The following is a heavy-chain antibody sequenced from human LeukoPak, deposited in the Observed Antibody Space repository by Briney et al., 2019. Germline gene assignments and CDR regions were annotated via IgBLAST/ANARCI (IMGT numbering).Heavy chain of an antibody. CDR1: DYSITSGDY. CDR3: ARNMSTEGWFDS. J-gene: IGHJ5*01. V-gene: IGHV4-38-2*01. D-gene: IGHD5/OR15-5a*01. Sequence: PSETLSLTCVVPDYSITSGDYWAWIRQPPGKGLEWIGSIYNSESTSCNPSLKSRVTMSVDPSKNQFSLNLRSVTAADTAVYYCARNMSTEGWFDSWGRGTLVTVSS. CDR2: IYNSEST.